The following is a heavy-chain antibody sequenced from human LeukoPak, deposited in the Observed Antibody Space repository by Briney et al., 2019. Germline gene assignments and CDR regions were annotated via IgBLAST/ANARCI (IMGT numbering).Heavy chain of an antibody. CDR3: ARDPSTIPFDY. CDR1: GFTISSYW. J-gene: IGHJ4*02. D-gene: IGHD2-21*01. CDR2: IKQDGSEK. V-gene: IGHV3-7*01. Sequence: GGSLRLSCEASGFTISSYWMSWVRQAPGKGLEWVANIKQDGSEKHYVDSVKGRFTISRDNAKNSLYLQMNSLRDEDTAVYYCARDPSTIPFDYWGQGTLVTVSS.